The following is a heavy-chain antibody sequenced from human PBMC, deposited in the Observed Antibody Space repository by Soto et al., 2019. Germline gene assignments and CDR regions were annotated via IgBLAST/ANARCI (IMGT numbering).Heavy chain of an antibody. CDR3: AREDNWNDYYYYMDV. Sequence: GGSLRLSCAASGFTFSSYSMNWVRQAPGKGLEWVSSISSSSSYIYYADSVKGRFTISRDNAKNSLYLQMNSLRAEDTAVYYCAREDNWNDYYYYMDVWGKGTTVTVSS. D-gene: IGHD1-1*01. CDR1: GFTFSSYS. J-gene: IGHJ6*03. V-gene: IGHV3-21*01. CDR2: ISSSSSYI.